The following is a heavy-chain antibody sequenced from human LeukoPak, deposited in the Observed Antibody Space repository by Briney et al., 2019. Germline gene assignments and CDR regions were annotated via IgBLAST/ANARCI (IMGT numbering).Heavy chain of an antibody. V-gene: IGHV4-59*01. CDR3: ARLGYSSSRYYFDY. D-gene: IGHD6-13*01. Sequence: SETLSLTCTVSGGSISSYYWSWVRQPPGKGLEWIGYIYYSGSTNYNPSLKSRVTISVDTSKNHFPLKLSSVTAADTAVYYCARLGYSSSRYYFDYWGQGTLVTVSS. CDR2: IYYSGST. J-gene: IGHJ4*02. CDR1: GGSISSYY.